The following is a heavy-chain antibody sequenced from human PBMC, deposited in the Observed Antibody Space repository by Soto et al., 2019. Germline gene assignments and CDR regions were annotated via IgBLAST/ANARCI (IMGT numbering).Heavy chain of an antibody. CDR1: GFTFSSYG. Sequence: SLRLSCDVSGFTFSSYGMHWVRQAPGKGLEWVALIWSSGTNKYYADSVKGRFTISRDNSKNTLYLEMNSLRAEDTAVYYCARDRTANHYMDVWGKGTTVTVSS. V-gene: IGHV3-33*01. CDR3: ARDRTANHYMDV. J-gene: IGHJ6*03. D-gene: IGHD2-21*02. CDR2: IWSSGTNK.